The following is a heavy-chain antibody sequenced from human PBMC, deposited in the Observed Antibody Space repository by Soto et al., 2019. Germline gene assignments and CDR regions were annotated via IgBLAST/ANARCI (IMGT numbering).Heavy chain of an antibody. CDR3: ARVRGSSLVVPGASDY. D-gene: IGHD2-2*01. J-gene: IGHJ4*02. CDR1: GYSFTTYT. Sequence: ASVKVSCKASGYSFTTYTISWVRQAPGQGLQWMGWISPYSGYTTYARNLQGRVSMTTETSTTTAYLEVRSLRSDDTAVYYCARVRGSSLVVPGASDYWGQGTLVTVTS. CDR2: ISPYSGYT. V-gene: IGHV1-18*04.